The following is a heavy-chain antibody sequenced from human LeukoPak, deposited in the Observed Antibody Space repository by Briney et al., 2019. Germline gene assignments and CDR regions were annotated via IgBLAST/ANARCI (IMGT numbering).Heavy chain of an antibody. Sequence: SETLSLTCSVSGASIDSYYWSWIRQPAGKGLEWIGHIHTSGSTNYNPSLKSRVTMSVDTSKNQFSLKVNSVTAADTAVYYCAKEGMIRGVIDYWGQGALVTVSS. V-gene: IGHV4-4*07. CDR3: AKEGMIRGVIDY. J-gene: IGHJ4*02. CDR2: IHTSGST. CDR1: GASIDSYY. D-gene: IGHD3-10*01.